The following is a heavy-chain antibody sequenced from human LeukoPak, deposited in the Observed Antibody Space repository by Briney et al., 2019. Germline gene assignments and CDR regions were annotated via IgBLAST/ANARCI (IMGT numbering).Heavy chain of an antibody. CDR3: AKGAYYDSSGYVDY. CDR1: GFTFSSYA. CDR2: ISGSGGST. D-gene: IGHD3-22*01. J-gene: IGHJ4*02. V-gene: IGHV3-23*01. Sequence: GGSLRLSCAASGFTFSSYAMSWDRQAPGKGLEWVSAISGSGGSTYYADSVKGRFTISRDNSKNTLYLQMNSLRAEDTAVYYCAKGAYYDSSGYVDYWGQGTLVTVSS.